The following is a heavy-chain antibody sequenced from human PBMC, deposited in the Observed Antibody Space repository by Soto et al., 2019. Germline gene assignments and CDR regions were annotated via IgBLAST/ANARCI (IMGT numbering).Heavy chain of an antibody. V-gene: IGHV4-34*01. J-gene: IGHJ4*02. CDR1: GGSFSNYA. CDR3: ARGGYWRFDS. CDR2: IYHNGKS. D-gene: IGHD3-22*01. Sequence: QVQIQQWGGGLLKPSETLSLSCTVYGGSFSNYAWSWIRQPPGRGLEWIGEIYHNGKSDYNPSLKSRVTIAVDTSKNQFSLTLSSVIAADTAVYFCARGGYWRFDSWGQGALVTVSS.